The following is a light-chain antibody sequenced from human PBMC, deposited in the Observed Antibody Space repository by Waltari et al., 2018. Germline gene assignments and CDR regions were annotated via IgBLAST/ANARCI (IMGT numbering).Light chain of an antibody. V-gene: IGLV2-23*01. J-gene: IGLJ3*02. CDR1: SSDVGSYNL. CDR3: CSYAGSNTWV. Sequence: QSALTQPASVSGSPGQSITISCTGTSSDVGSYNLVSWYQHHPGKAPKLMIYEGSKRPSGVSNRFSGSKSGNTASLTSSGLQAEDEADYYCCSYAGSNTWVFGEGTKLTVL. CDR2: EGS.